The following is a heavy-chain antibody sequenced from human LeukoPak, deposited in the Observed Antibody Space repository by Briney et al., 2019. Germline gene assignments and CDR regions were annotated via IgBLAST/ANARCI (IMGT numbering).Heavy chain of an antibody. CDR1: GFTLSTYG. CDR3: AKLGTYYDFWSGSGYFDY. D-gene: IGHD3-3*01. CDR2: ISGSGGST. J-gene: IGHJ4*02. V-gene: IGHV3-23*01. Sequence: GGSLRLSCAASGFTLSTYGMSWVRQAPGKGLEWVSAISGSGGSTYYADSVKGRFTISRDNSKNTLYLQMNSLRAEDTAVYYCAKLGTYYDFWSGSGYFDYWGQGTLVTVSS.